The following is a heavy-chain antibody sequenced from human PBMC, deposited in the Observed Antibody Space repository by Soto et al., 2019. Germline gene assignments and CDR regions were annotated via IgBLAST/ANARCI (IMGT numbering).Heavy chain of an antibody. CDR3: AREERDYYDSSGYSDY. CDR1: GGTFSSYA. Sequence: GASVKVSCKASGGTFSSYAISWVRQAPGQGLDWIGGIIPIFGTANYAQKFQGRVTITADESTSTAYMELSSLRSEDTAVYYCAREERDYYDSSGYSDYWGQGTLVTVSS. D-gene: IGHD3-22*01. CDR2: IIPIFGTA. V-gene: IGHV1-69*13. J-gene: IGHJ4*02.